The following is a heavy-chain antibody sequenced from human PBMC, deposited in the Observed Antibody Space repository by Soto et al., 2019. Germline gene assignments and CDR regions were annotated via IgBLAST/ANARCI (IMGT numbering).Heavy chain of an antibody. D-gene: IGHD3-9*01. CDR3: ASNLLTGDPTDAFDI. CDR1: GYSFTRYW. Sequence: GESLKISCKGSGYSFTRYWIGWVRQMPGKGLEWMGIIYPGDSDTRYSPSFQGQVTISADKSISTAYLQWSSLKASDTAMYYCASNLLTGDPTDAFDIWGQGTMVTVSS. J-gene: IGHJ3*02. CDR2: IYPGDSDT. V-gene: IGHV5-51*01.